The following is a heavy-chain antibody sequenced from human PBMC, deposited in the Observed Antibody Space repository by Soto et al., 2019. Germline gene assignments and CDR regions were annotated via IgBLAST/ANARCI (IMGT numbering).Heavy chain of an antibody. CDR2: ISYDGSNK. CDR1: GFTFSSYG. D-gene: IGHD6-19*01. V-gene: IGHV3-30*03. J-gene: IGHJ4*02. Sequence: PGGSLRLSCAASGFTFSSYGMHWVRQAPGKGLEWVAVISYDGSNKYYADSVKGRFTVSRDNAQNSLSLKLNSLRVEDTAAYYCARSYSSGWEFDYWGQGTQVTVSS. CDR3: ARSYSSGWEFDY.